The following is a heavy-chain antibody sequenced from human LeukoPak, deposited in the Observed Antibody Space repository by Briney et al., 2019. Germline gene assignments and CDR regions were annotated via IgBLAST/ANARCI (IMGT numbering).Heavy chain of an antibody. Sequence: GGSLRLSCAASGFTFRSHGIHWVRQAPGKGLDWVAFIHSDGSNEYYAGSVKGRFTISRDSSKNTLFLQMNRLRPEDAAVYYCAKAPVTTCRGAFCYPFDYWGLGTLVTVSS. CDR1: GFTFRSHG. V-gene: IGHV3-30*02. CDR2: IHSDGSNE. J-gene: IGHJ4*02. D-gene: IGHD2-15*01. CDR3: AKAPVTTCRGAFCYPFDY.